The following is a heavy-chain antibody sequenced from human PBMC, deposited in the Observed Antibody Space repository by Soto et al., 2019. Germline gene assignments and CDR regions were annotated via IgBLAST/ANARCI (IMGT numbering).Heavy chain of an antibody. D-gene: IGHD3-3*01. CDR3: VRDPELRGTVFGGVILWKYNWLDT. Sequence: QVQLVQSGTEVKKPGASLKISCKASGYTFSRYYMHWVRQAPGQGLEWMGIINPSGGSTSYAQKCQDRVTMTRDTSTSTFYMELSNLRSDDTAVYYCVRDPELRGTVFGGVILWKYNWLDTWGQGTLVTVSS. J-gene: IGHJ5*02. CDR1: GYTFSRYY. V-gene: IGHV1-46*03. CDR2: INPSGGST.